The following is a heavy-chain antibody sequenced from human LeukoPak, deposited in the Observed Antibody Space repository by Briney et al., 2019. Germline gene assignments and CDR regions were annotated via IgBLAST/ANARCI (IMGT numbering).Heavy chain of an antibody. V-gene: IGHV4-59*01. CDR3: ARGGGGSYYGDFDY. J-gene: IGHJ4*02. CDR2: IYYSGST. CDR1: GGPISSYY. D-gene: IGHD1-26*01. Sequence: PSETLSLTCTVSGGPISSYYWSWIRQPPGKGLEWIGYIYYSGSTNYNPSLKSRVTISVDTSKNQFSLKLSSVTAADTAVYYCARGGGGSYYGDFDYWGQGTLVTVSS.